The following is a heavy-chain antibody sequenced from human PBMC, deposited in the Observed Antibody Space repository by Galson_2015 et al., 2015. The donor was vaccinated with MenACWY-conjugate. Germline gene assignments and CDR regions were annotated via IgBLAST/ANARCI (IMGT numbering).Heavy chain of an antibody. Sequence: LTCTVSGGSISSYYWSWIRQPPGKGLEWIGYIYYSGSTNYNPSLKSRVTISVDTSKNQFSLKLSSVTAADTAVYYCARGIQLWPSYYFDYWGQGTLVTVSS. CDR2: IYYSGST. J-gene: IGHJ4*02. D-gene: IGHD5-18*01. CDR3: ARGIQLWPSYYFDY. CDR1: GGSISSYY. V-gene: IGHV4-59*01.